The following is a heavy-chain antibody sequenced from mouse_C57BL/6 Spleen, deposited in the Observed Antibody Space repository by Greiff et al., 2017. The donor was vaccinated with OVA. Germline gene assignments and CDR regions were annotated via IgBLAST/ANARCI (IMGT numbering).Heavy chain of an antibody. CDR2: INPNNGGT. Sequence: EVQLQQSGPELVKPGASVKMSCKASGYTFTDYNMHWVKQSHGKSLEWIGYINPNNGGTSYNQKFKGKATLTVNKSSSTAYMELRSLTSEDSAVYYCARSPYGNYPMDYWGQGTSVTVSS. J-gene: IGHJ4*01. D-gene: IGHD2-1*01. CDR1: GYTFTDYN. CDR3: ARSPYGNYPMDY. V-gene: IGHV1-22*01.